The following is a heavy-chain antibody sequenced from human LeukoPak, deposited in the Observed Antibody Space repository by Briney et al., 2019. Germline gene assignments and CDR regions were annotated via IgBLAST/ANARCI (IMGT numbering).Heavy chain of an antibody. CDR1: GGSISSSSYY. J-gene: IGHJ5*02. Sequence: SETLSLTCTVSGGSISSSSYYWGWIRQPPGKGLEWIGSIYYSGSTYYNPSLKSRVTISVDTSKNQFSLKLSSVTAADTAVYYCARDVLGLLEPMNWFDPWGQGTLVTVSS. V-gene: IGHV4-39*07. D-gene: IGHD3-16*01. CDR2: IYYSGST. CDR3: ARDVLGLLEPMNWFDP.